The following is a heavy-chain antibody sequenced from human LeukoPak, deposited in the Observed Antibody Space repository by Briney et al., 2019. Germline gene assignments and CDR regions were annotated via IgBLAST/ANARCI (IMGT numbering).Heavy chain of an antibody. CDR3: ATDPAGGNSVY. CDR1: GFTFSSYA. CDR2: ISGSGGST. D-gene: IGHD2-15*01. Sequence: GGSLRLSCAASGFTFSSYAMSWVRRAPGKGLEWVSAISGSGGSTYYADSVKGRFTISRDNSKNTLYLQMNSLRAEDTAVYYCATDPAGGNSVYWGQGTLVTVSS. J-gene: IGHJ4*02. V-gene: IGHV3-23*01.